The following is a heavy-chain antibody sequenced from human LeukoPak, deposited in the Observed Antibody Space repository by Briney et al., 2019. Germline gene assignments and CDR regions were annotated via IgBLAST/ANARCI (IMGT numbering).Heavy chain of an antibody. CDR2: IYHSGST. CDR1: GGSIXXXXYY. Sequence: LXXXVSGGSIXXXXYYXXXIXXXXGXXLXWXXYIYHSGSTYYNPSLKSRVTISVDRSKNQFSLKLSSVTAADTAVYYCARDRYYYDSSGYHDAFDIWGQGTMVIVSS. CDR3: ARDRYYYDSSGYHDAFDI. J-gene: IGHJ3*02. V-gene: IGHV4-30-2*01. D-gene: IGHD3-22*01.